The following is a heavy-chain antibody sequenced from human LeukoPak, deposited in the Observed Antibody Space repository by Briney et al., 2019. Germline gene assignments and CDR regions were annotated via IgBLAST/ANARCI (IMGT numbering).Heavy chain of an antibody. Sequence: ASVMVSCKVSGYTLTELSMHWVRQAPGKGLEWMGGFDPEDGETIYAQKFQGRVTMTEDTSTDTAYMELSSLRSEDTAVYYCATLQYYYDSSGYFDYWGQGTLVTVSS. D-gene: IGHD3-22*01. CDR1: GYTLTELS. J-gene: IGHJ4*02. CDR3: ATLQYYYDSSGYFDY. CDR2: FDPEDGET. V-gene: IGHV1-24*01.